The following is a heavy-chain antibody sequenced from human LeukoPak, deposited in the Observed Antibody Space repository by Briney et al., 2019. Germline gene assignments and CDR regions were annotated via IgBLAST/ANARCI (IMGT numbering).Heavy chain of an antibody. Sequence: PSETLSLTCTVSGGSISSYYWSWIRQPAGKGLGWIGRIYTSGSTNYNPSLKSRVTMSVDTSKNQFSLKLSSVTAADTAVYYCARETSIAAAYDYWGQGTLVTVSS. V-gene: IGHV4-4*07. CDR2: IYTSGST. J-gene: IGHJ4*02. CDR3: ARETSIAAAYDY. D-gene: IGHD6-13*01. CDR1: GGSISSYY.